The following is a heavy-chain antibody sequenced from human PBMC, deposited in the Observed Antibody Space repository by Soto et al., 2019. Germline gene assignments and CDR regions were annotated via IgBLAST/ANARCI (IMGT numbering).Heavy chain of an antibody. V-gene: IGHV3-48*02. CDR1: GFTFSSYS. CDR3: ARDSRRIPIWLYWYFDL. Sequence: EVQLVESGGGLVQPGGSLRLSCAASGFTFSSYSMNWVRQAPGKGLEWVSYISSSSSTIYYADSVKGRFTISRDNAKNSLYLQMNSLRDEDTAVYYCARDSRRIPIWLYWYFDLWGSGTLVTVSS. J-gene: IGHJ2*01. CDR2: ISSSSSTI. D-gene: IGHD5-18*01.